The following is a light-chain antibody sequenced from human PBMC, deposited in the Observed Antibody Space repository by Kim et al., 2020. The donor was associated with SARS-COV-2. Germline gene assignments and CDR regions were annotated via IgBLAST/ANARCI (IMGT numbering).Light chain of an antibody. CDR1: KLGDKY. CDR3: QAWDRSTAV. CDR2: QDN. J-gene: IGLJ2*01. V-gene: IGLV3-1*01. Sequence: SVSPGQTASITCSGDKLGDKYAFWYQQKPGQSPVLVIYQDNKRPSGIPERFSGSNSANTATLTISGTQAMDEADYYCQAWDRSTAVFGGGTKLTVL.